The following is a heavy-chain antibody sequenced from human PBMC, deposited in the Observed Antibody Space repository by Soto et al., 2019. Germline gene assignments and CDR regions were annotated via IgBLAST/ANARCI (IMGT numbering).Heavy chain of an antibody. CDR3: ARVYCTNGVCYTRDYYYYGMDV. CDR1: GFTFSSYW. Sequence: GGSLRLSCAASGFTFSSYWMSWVRQAPGKGLEWVTNIKQDGSEKYYVDSVKGRFTISRDNAKNSLYLQMNSLRAEDTAVYYCARVYCTNGVCYTRDYYYYGMDVWGQGTTVTVSS. D-gene: IGHD2-8*01. CDR2: IKQDGSEK. V-gene: IGHV3-7*05. J-gene: IGHJ6*02.